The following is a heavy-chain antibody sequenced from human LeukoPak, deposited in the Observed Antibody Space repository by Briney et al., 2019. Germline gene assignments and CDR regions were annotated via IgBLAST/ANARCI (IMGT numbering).Heavy chain of an antibody. CDR3: ARASKGLRRRWRDDAFDI. V-gene: IGHV4-34*01. J-gene: IGHJ3*02. D-gene: IGHD4-17*01. CDR2: INHSGST. Sequence: SETLSLTCAVYGGSFSGYYWSRIRQPPGKGLEWIGEINHSGSTNYNPSLKSRVTISVDTSKNQFSLKLSSVTAADTAVYYCARASKGLRRRWRDDAFDIWGQGTMVTVSS. CDR1: GGSFSGYY.